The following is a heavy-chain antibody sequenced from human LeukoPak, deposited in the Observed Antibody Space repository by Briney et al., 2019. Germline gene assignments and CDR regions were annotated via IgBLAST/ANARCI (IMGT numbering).Heavy chain of an antibody. CDR3: ARDYGSGDFDY. Sequence: SETLSLTCTVSGGSISSSSYYWGWIRRPPGKGLEWIGSIYYSGSTYYNPSLKSRVTISVDTSKNQFSLKLSSVTAADTAVYYCARDYGSGDFDYWGQGTLVTVSS. V-gene: IGHV4-39*07. CDR2: IYYSGST. D-gene: IGHD3-10*01. CDR1: GGSISSSSYY. J-gene: IGHJ4*02.